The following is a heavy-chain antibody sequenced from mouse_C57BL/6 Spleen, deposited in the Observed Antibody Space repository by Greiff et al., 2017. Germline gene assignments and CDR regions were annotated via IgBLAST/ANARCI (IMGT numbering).Heavy chain of an antibody. V-gene: IGHV1-69*01. CDR3: ASNGYYSYFDY. D-gene: IGHD2-3*01. J-gene: IGHJ2*01. Sequence: QVQLQQPGAELVMPGASVKLSCKASGYTFTSYWMHWVKQRPGQGLEWIGEIDPSDSYTNYNQKFKSKSTLTVDKSSSTAYMQLISLTSEDSAVYYCASNGYYSYFDYWGQGTTLTVSS. CDR2: IDPSDSYT. CDR1: GYTFTSYW.